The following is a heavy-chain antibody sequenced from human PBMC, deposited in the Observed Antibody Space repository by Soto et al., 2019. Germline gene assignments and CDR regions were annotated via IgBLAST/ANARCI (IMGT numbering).Heavy chain of an antibody. V-gene: IGHV4-59*08. J-gene: IGHJ4*02. CDR1: GGSINSYY. Sequence: SETLSLTCTVSGGSINSYYWGWIRQPPGKGLEWIGYIYYSGSTNYNPSLKSRVTISVDTSKNQFSLKLSSVTAADTAVYYCAGRFLDWFPFDYWGQGTLVTVSS. D-gene: IGHD3-3*01. CDR3: AGRFLDWFPFDY. CDR2: IYYSGST.